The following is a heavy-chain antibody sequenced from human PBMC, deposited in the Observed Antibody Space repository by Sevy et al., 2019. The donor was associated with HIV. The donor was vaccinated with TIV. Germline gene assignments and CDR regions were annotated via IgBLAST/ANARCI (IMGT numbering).Heavy chain of an antibody. CDR2: IYSGGST. CDR1: GFTVSSNY. V-gene: IGHV3-53*01. D-gene: IGHD5-12*01. CDR3: ARTGRDGYNPHYYYYYYMDV. Sequence: GESLKISCAASGFTVSSNYMSWVRQAPGKGLEWVSVIYSGGSTYYADSVKGRFTISRDNSKNTLYLQMNSLRAEDTAVYYCARTGRDGYNPHYYYYYYMDVWGKGTTVTVSS. J-gene: IGHJ6*03.